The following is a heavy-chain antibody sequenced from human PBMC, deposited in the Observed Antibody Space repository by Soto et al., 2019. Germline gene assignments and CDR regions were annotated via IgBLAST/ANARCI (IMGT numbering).Heavy chain of an antibody. CDR3: ARDRFTMIVVEKAYYYGMDV. V-gene: IGHV4-30-4*01. CDR1: GGSISSGDYY. CDR2: IYYSGST. D-gene: IGHD3-22*01. J-gene: IGHJ6*02. Sequence: QVQLQESGPGLVKPSQTLSLTCTVSGGSISSGDYYWSWIRQPPGKGLEWIGYIYYSGSTYYNPSHKSRVTISVDTSKNQFSLKLSSVTAADTAVYYCARDRFTMIVVEKAYYYGMDVWGQGTTVTVSS.